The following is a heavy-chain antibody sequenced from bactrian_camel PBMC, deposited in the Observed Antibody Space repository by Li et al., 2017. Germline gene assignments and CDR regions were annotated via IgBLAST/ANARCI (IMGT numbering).Heavy chain of an antibody. Sequence: HVQLVESGGGSVQAGGSLRLSCAVSREVYSNMAYCMGWFRQAPGKEREWVASIESNGATSYPDSVKGRFTCSQDNAKNMLYLDMHSLKPEDTATYYCAIGLHLEVMGSWADADFEYWGQGTQVTVS. D-gene: IGHD3*01. V-gene: IGHV3S53*01. CDR1: REVYSNMA. CDR2: IESNGAT. CDR3: AIGLHLEVMGSWADADFEY. J-gene: IGHJ6*01.